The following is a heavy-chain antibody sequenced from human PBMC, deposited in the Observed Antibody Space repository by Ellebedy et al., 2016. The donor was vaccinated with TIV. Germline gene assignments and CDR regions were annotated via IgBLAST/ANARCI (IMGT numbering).Heavy chain of an antibody. V-gene: IGHV1-46*01. Sequence: AASVKVSCKASGFTFTSYYMHWVRQAPGQGLEWMGIINPSGGSASYAQKFQGRVTMTRDTSTSTVYMELSSLRTEDTAVYYCARKGGDEAVVYIDYWGQGTLVTVSS. CDR2: INPSGGSA. CDR1: GFTFTSYY. J-gene: IGHJ4*02. D-gene: IGHD3-16*01. CDR3: ARKGGDEAVVYIDY.